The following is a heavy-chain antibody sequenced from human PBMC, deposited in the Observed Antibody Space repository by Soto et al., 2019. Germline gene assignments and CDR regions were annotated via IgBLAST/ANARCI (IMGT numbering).Heavy chain of an antibody. V-gene: IGHV3-23*01. CDR1: GFTFSSYA. CDR2: VSIGGST. CDR3: AKRRGAGGHFDY. J-gene: IGHJ4*02. Sequence: GGSLRLSCAASGFTFSSYAMGWVRQGPGKGLEWVAVVSIGGSTHYADSVRGRFTTSRDNSKNTLSLQMNSLTAEDTAVYFCAKRRGAGGHFDYWGQGALVTVSS. D-gene: IGHD2-15*01.